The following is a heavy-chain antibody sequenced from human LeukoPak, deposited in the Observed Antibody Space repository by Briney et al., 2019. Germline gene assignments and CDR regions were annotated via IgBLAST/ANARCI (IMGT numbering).Heavy chain of an antibody. D-gene: IGHD2-15*01. CDR2: IWYDACNK. J-gene: IGHJ3*02. Sequence: PGGSLSRSFAGSDFTFSNNGMPGVPQAPGKGREWVAVIWYDACNKYYADSVKGRFAIARDNSKNTLYLQMNSLRAEDTAVYYCAKGVVAATGAFDIWGQGTMVTVSS. CDR3: AKGVVAATGAFDI. V-gene: IGHV3-33*06. CDR1: DFTFSNNG.